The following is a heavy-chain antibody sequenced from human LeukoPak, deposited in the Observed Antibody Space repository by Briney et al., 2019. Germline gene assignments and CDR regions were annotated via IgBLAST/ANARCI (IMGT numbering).Heavy chain of an antibody. CDR1: GFTFSLYW. CDR3: AGGTGFIIKD. D-gene: IGHD3-9*01. J-gene: IGHJ4*02. V-gene: IGHV3-7*03. Sequence: GGSLRLSCAASGFTFSLYWMNWVRRAPGKGLEWVANIKQDGSEKNYVDSVKGRFTISRDNTKNSLYLQMNNLRVEDTAMYYCAGGTGFIIKDWGQGTLVTVSS. CDR2: IKQDGSEK.